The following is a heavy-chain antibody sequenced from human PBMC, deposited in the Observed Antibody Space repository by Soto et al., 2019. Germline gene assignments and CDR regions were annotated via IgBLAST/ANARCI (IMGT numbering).Heavy chain of an antibody. J-gene: IGHJ4*02. CDR3: ARDKKVAVARPYYFDY. V-gene: IGHV3-33*01. CDR2: IWYDGSNK. D-gene: IGHD6-19*01. Sequence: LRLSCAASGFTFSSYGMHWVRQAPGKGLEWVAVIWYDGSNKYYADSVKGRFTISRDNSKNTLYLQMNSLRAEDTAVYYCARDKKVAVARPYYFDYWGQGTLVTVSS. CDR1: GFTFSSYG.